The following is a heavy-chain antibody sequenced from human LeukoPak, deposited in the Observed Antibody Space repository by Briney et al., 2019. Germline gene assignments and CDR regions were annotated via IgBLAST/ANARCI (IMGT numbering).Heavy chain of an antibody. CDR2: IIPIFGTA. CDR1: GGTFSSYA. D-gene: IGHD6-19*01. J-gene: IGHJ3*01. Sequence: ASVKVSCKASGGTFSSYAISWVRQAPGQGLEWMGGIIPIFGTANYAQKFQGRVTITADESTSTAYMELSSLRSEDTAVYYCAGNPHRARDSSGWYGGVWGQGTMVTVSS. CDR3: AGNPHRARDSSGWYGGV. V-gene: IGHV1-69*13.